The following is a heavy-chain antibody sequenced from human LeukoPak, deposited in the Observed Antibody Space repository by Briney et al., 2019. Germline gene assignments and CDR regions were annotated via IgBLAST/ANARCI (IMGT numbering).Heavy chain of an antibody. CDR2: ISAYNGNT. Sequence: ASVKVSCTASGYTFTIYGISWVRPAPGQGLEWMGWISAYNGNTNYAQKLQGRVTMTTDTSTSTAYMELRSLRSDDTAVYYCARPRLPGRSVDAFDIWGQGTMVTVSS. D-gene: IGHD6-19*01. CDR1: GYTFTIYG. J-gene: IGHJ3*02. CDR3: ARPRLPGRSVDAFDI. V-gene: IGHV1-18*01.